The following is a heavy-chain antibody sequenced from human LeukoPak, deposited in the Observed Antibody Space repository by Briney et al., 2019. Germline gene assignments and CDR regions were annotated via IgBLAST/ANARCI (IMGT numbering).Heavy chain of an antibody. Sequence: ASVKVSCKASGYTFTGYYMHWVRQAPGQGLEWMGRINPNSGGTNYAQKFQGRVTMTRDTSISTAYMELSRLRSDDTAVYYCARDLSYGSGPPLDYWGQGTLVTVSS. CDR1: GYTFTGYY. CDR3: ARDLSYGSGPPLDY. D-gene: IGHD3-10*01. J-gene: IGHJ4*02. V-gene: IGHV1-2*06. CDR2: INPNSGGT.